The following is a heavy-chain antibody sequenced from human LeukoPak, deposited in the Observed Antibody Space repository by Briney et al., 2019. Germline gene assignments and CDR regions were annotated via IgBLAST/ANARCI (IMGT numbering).Heavy chain of an antibody. CDR3: ARDESLLDY. Sequence: GRSLRLSCAASGFTFSSYGMHWVRQAPGKGLEWVAVIWYDGSNKYYADSVRGRFTISRDNSKNTLYLQMNSLRAEDTAVYYCARDESLLDYWGQGTLVTVSS. CDR2: IWYDGSNK. D-gene: IGHD3-16*02. J-gene: IGHJ4*02. V-gene: IGHV3-33*01. CDR1: GFTFSSYG.